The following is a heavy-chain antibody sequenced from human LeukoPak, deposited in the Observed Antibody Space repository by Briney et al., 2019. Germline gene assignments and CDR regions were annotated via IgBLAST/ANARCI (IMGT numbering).Heavy chain of an antibody. CDR1: GFTFSSYA. Sequence: GGSLRLSCAASGFTFSSYAMSWVRQAPGKGLEWVSIIYSGGSTSYADSVKGRFTISRDNSKNTLYLQMNSLRAEDTAVYYCARSSGPDAPDYWGQGTLVTVSS. CDR3: ARSSGPDAPDY. J-gene: IGHJ4*02. CDR2: IYSGGST. V-gene: IGHV3-53*01. D-gene: IGHD7-27*01.